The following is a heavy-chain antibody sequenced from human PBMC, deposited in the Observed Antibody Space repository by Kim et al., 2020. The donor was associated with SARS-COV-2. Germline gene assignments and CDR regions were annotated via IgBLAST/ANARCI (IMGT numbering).Heavy chain of an antibody. CDR3: ARASVGDFWSGPEDTDYYYGMDV. Sequence: GGSLRLSCAASGFTFSSYSMNWVRQAPGKGLEWVSSISSSSSYIYYADSVKGRFTISRDYAKNSLYLQMNSLRAEDTAVYYCARASVGDFWSGPEDTDYYYGMDVWGQGTTVTVSS. CDR2: ISSSSSYI. V-gene: IGHV3-21*01. J-gene: IGHJ6*02. D-gene: IGHD3-3*01. CDR1: GFTFSSYS.